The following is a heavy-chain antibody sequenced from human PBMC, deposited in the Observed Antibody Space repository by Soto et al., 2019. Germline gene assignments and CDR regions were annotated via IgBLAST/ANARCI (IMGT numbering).Heavy chain of an antibody. CDR2: VSGYSGHS. CDR1: NETLTTYG. V-gene: IGHV1-18*01. J-gene: IGHJ6*02. D-gene: IGHD6-6*01. Sequence: QVHLVQSGAEVKKPGASVKVSCKASNETLTTYGISWVRQAPGQGLEWMGWVSGYSGHSSSAQEFQDKAIMTTDTSTNTAYMEPRSLTSDGSAVYFCARDSSSSGYYYGMDVWGPGTTVTVSS. CDR3: ARDSSSSGYYYGMDV.